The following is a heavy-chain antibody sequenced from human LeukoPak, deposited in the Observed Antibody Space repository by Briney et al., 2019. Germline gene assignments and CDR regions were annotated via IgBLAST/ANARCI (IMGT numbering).Heavy chain of an antibody. D-gene: IGHD3-3*01. CDR1: GFTFSSYA. J-gene: IGHJ6*03. CDR3: ATSPYDFWSGRDYYMDV. Sequence: GGSLRLSCAASGFTFSSYAMHWVRQAPGKGPEWVAVISYDGSNKYYADSVKGRFTISRDNSKNTLYLQMDSLRAEDTAVYYCATSPYDFWSGRDYYMDVWGKGTTVTVSS. V-gene: IGHV3-30-3*01. CDR2: ISYDGSNK.